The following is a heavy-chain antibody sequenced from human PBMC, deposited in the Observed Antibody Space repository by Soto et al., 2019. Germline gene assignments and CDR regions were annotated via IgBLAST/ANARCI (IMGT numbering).Heavy chain of an antibody. Sequence: SETLSLTCAVHGGSFSTYYWSWIRQPPGKGLEWIGEINHSGSTNYNPSLKGRVSISVDTSKNQFSLKVSSVTAADTAVYYCARGVCGDILTGYYYYYYGMDVWGQGTTVTVSS. D-gene: IGHD3-9*01. CDR2: INHSGST. CDR1: GGSFSTYY. CDR3: ARGVCGDILTGYYYYYYGMDV. J-gene: IGHJ6*02. V-gene: IGHV4-34*01.